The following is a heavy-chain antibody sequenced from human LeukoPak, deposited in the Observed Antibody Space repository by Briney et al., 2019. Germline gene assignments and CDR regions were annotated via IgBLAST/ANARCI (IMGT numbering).Heavy chain of an antibody. CDR1: GGSISSSSYY. D-gene: IGHD3-22*01. CDR3: ASGYDSSGYFYYFDY. J-gene: IGHJ4*02. V-gene: IGHV4-39*01. CDR2: IYYSGST. Sequence: SETLSLTCTVSGGSISSSSYYWGWIRQPPGKGLEWIGSIYYSGSTYYNPSPKSRVTISVDTSKNQFSLKLSSVTAADTAVYYCASGYDSSGYFYYFDYWGQGTLVTVSS.